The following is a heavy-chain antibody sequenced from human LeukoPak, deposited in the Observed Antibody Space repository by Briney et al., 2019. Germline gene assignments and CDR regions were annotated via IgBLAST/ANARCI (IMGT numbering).Heavy chain of an antibody. CDR1: GFTFSSYA. D-gene: IGHD6-19*01. V-gene: IGHV3-23*01. J-gene: IGHJ4*02. Sequence: GGSLRLSCAASGFTFSSYAMSWVRQAPGKGLEWVSGISGSGGSTYYADSVKGRFTISRDNSKNTLYLQMNSLRAEDTAVYYCARDFIRIAVAGTLDYWGQGTLVTVSS. CDR2: ISGSGGST. CDR3: ARDFIRIAVAGTLDY.